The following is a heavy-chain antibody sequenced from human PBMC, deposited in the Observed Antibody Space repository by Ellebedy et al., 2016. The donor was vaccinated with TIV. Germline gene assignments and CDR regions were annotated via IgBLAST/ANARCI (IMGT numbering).Heavy chain of an antibody. CDR3: ARDRGYYDRSCLPISGFAP. D-gene: IGHD3-22*01. V-gene: IGHV1-18*04. CDR1: GYTFTSYG. CDR2: ISAYNDNT. Sequence: AASVKVSCKASGYTFTSYGISWVRQAPGQGLEWMGWISAYNDNTNYAQTLQGRVTMTTDTSTSTAYMELRSLRSDDTAVYYCARDRGYYDRSCLPISGFAPWGQGTLVTVSS. J-gene: IGHJ5*02.